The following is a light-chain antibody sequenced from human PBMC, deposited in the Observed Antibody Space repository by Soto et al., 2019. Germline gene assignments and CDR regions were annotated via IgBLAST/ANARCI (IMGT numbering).Light chain of an antibody. J-gene: IGLJ3*02. Sequence: QSALTQPPSASGSLGQSVTISCTGTSSDVGAYNYVSWYQQHPGKAPKVMICDVSKRPSGVPDRFSGSKSGNTASLTVSGLQAEDEADYYCSSYAGSNHWVFGGGTKVTVL. CDR1: SSDVGAYNY. CDR2: DVS. V-gene: IGLV2-8*01. CDR3: SSYAGSNHWV.